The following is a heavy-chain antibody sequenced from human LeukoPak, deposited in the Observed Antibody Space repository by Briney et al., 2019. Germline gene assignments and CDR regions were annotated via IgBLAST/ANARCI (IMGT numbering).Heavy chain of an antibody. V-gene: IGHV1-18*01. J-gene: IGHJ1*01. CDR1: GYTFTNYG. CDR2: ISGYNGKT. D-gene: IGHD4-17*01. Sequence: GASVKVSCKASGYTFTNYGISWVRQAPGQGPEWMGWISGYNGKTNYAQKFQGRVTMTTDTSTSTAYMELRSLRSDDTAVCYCARDDYGDYVSYFQHRGQGTLVIVSS. CDR3: ARDDYGDYVSYFQH.